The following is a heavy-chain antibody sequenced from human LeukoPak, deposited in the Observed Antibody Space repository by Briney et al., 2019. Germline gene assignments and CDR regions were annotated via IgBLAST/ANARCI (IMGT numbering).Heavy chain of an antibody. V-gene: IGHV3-21*01. D-gene: IGHD6-13*01. J-gene: IGHJ4*02. CDR2: ISSSSSYI. CDR3: ARASLRAAAGTLNY. Sequence: GGSLRLSCAASGFTFSSYSMNWVRQAPGKGLEWVSSISSSSSYIYYADSVKGRFTISRDNAKNSLYLQMNSLRAEDTAVYYCARASLRAAAGTLNYWGQGTLVTVSS. CDR1: GFTFSSYS.